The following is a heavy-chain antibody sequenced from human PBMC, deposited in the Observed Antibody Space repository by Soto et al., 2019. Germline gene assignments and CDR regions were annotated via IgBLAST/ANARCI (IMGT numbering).Heavy chain of an antibody. J-gene: IGHJ4*02. D-gene: IGHD3-10*01. CDR2: IGGRGGST. CDR3: ARDGPCFGELRGDY. V-gene: IGHV3-23*01. CDR1: GFTFSSYA. Sequence: EVQLLESGGGLVHPGGSLRLSCAASGFTFSSYAMSWVRQAPGKGLEWGSAIGGRGGSTYYADSVKGRFTISRDNSRNTLDLQLNILRAEVTVVYYGARDGPCFGELRGDYWGQGTLVTVSS.